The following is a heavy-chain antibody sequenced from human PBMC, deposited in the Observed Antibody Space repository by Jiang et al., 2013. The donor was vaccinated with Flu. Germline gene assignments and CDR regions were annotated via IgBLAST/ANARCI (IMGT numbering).Heavy chain of an antibody. CDR3: AAEKLRFLEWFNYYYGMDV. J-gene: IGHJ6*02. V-gene: IGHV6-1*01. D-gene: IGHD3-3*01. Sequence: RTYYRSKWYNDYAVSVKSRITINPDTSKNQFSLQLNSVTPEDTAVYYCAAEKLRFLEWFNYYYGMDVWGQGTTVTVSS. CDR2: TYYRSKWYN.